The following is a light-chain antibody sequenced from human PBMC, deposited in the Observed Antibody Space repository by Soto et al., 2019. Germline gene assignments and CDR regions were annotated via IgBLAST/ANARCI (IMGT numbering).Light chain of an antibody. V-gene: IGKV3-11*01. CDR2: DAS. CDR1: QSINNY. CDR3: QQRFNWQVT. Sequence: IGLSQSPVTLSLSPRERATLSCRASQSINNYLAWYQQKPGQAPRLLIYDASNRATGIPARFSGSGSGTDFTLTISSLEPEDFAVYYCQQRFNWQVTFGQGTRLAI. J-gene: IGKJ5*01.